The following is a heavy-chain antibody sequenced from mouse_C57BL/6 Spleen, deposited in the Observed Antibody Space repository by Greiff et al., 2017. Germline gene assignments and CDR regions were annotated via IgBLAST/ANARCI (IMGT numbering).Heavy chain of an antibody. D-gene: IGHD1-1*01. Sequence: EVMLVESGGGLVKPGGSLKLSCAASGFTFSSYAMSWVRQTPEKRLEWVATISDGGSYTYYPDNVKGRFTISRDNAKNNLYLQMSHLKSEDTAMYYCARDPYYYGSSYWYFDVWGTGTTVTVSS. CDR3: ARDPYYYGSSYWYFDV. CDR1: GFTFSSYA. V-gene: IGHV5-4*01. J-gene: IGHJ1*03. CDR2: ISDGGSYT.